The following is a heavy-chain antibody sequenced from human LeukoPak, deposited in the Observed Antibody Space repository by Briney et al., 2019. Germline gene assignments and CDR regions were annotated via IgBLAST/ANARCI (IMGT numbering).Heavy chain of an antibody. V-gene: IGHV3-23*01. Sequence: PGGSLRLSCAASGFTFTSYAMGWVRQXPGKGLEWVSGISGSGANTYYADSVKGRFTISRDNFKKTLHLQMNSLRAEDTAIYYCAKGGPYYHGSGSYEGFDYWGQGTLVTVSS. CDR3: AKGGPYYHGSGSYEGFDY. D-gene: IGHD3-10*01. J-gene: IGHJ4*02. CDR2: ISGSGANT. CDR1: GFTFTSYA.